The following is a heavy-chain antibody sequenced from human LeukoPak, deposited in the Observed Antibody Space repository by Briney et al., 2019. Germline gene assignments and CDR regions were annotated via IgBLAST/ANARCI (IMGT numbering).Heavy chain of an antibody. J-gene: IGHJ4*02. D-gene: IGHD2-15*01. Sequence: GGSLRLSCAASGFTFSSSAMSWVRQAPGKGLEWVSAISNNGGYTYYADSVQGRFTISRDNSKRTLCLQMNSLRAEDTAVYYCAKQLGYCSDGSCYFPYWGQGTLVTVSS. CDR1: GFTFSSSA. V-gene: IGHV3-23*01. CDR3: AKQLGYCSDGSCYFPY. CDR2: ISNNGGYT.